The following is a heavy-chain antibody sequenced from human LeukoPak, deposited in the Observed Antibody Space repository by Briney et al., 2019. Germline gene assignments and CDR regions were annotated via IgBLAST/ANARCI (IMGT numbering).Heavy chain of an antibody. V-gene: IGHV1-2*06. D-gene: IGHD4-23*01. J-gene: IGHJ4*02. Sequence: ASVKVSCKASGYTFTGYYMHWVRQAPGQGLEWMGRINPNSGGTNYAQKLQGRVTMTTDTSTSTAYMELKSLRSDDTAVYYCAREQTVVTLGVEYYFDYWGQGTLVTVSS. CDR3: AREQTVVTLGVEYYFDY. CDR1: GYTFTGYY. CDR2: INPNSGGT.